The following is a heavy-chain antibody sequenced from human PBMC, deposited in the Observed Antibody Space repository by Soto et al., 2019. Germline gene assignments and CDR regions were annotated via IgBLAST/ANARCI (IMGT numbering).Heavy chain of an antibody. CDR3: SRLGYCSGGSCHNY. CDR2: IHNSGSA. V-gene: IGHV4-30-4*01. J-gene: IGHJ4*02. D-gene: IGHD2-15*01. Sequence: QVQLQESGPGLVKPSQTLSLTCSVSGGSISNDDYYWSWIRQSPGKGLEWIGHIHNSGSAHYNPSLTGRMIISLDTSKSQFSLNPTSVTAADTAIYYCSRLGYCSGGSCHNYWGQGTLVTVSS. CDR1: GGSISNDDYY.